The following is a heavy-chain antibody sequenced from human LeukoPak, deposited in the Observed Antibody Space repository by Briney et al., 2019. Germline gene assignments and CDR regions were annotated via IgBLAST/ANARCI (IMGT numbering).Heavy chain of an antibody. CDR2: IKQDGSEK. CDR1: GFTFSSYW. D-gene: IGHD5-18*01. J-gene: IGHJ4*02. Sequence: GGSLRLSCAASGFTFSSYWMSWVRQAPGKGLEWVANIKQDGSEKYYVDSVKGRFTISRDNAKNSLYLQMNSLRAEDTALYYCAKDISGYSYGLFDYWGQGTLVTVSS. CDR3: AKDISGYSYGLFDY. V-gene: IGHV3-7*03.